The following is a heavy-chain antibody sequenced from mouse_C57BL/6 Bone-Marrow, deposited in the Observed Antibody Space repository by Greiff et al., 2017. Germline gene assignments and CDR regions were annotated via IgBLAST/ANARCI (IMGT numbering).Heavy chain of an antibody. Sequence: VQLQQSGAELVRPGTSVKVPCKASGYAFTNYLIEWVKQRPGQGLEWIGVINPGSGGTNYNEKFKGKATLTADKSSSTAYMQLSSLTSEDSAVYFCARWDYYGSSDYWGQGTTLTVSS. D-gene: IGHD1-1*01. CDR3: ARWDYYGSSDY. V-gene: IGHV1-54*01. J-gene: IGHJ2*01. CDR1: GYAFTNYL. CDR2: INPGSGGT.